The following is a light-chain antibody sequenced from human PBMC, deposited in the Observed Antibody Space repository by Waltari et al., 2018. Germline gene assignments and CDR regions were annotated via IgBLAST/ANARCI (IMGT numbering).Light chain of an antibody. V-gene: IGKV1-5*03. J-gene: IGKJ2*01. CDR1: QSITNW. Sequence: DIKMTQSPSTLSASVGDRVQTTCRASQSITNWLAWYQQRPGQAPKLLIFRASLLERGVPSRFSGSGHGTEFTLTISGLQPDDFGTYYCQQYDSYEYTFGQGTYLDIK. CDR2: RAS. CDR3: QQYDSYEYT.